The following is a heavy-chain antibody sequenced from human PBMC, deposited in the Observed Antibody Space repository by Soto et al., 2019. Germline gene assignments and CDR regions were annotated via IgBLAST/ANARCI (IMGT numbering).Heavy chain of an antibody. V-gene: IGHV3-53*04. CDR1: EFSVSDNY. Sequence: EVQLVESGGGLVLPGGSLRLACAASEFSVSDNYMNWVRQAPGKGLEWVAVIFSGGSTNYAHSEKGRFTISRLKSENTLYLQMSSLRPEDTAVYFCKSRDYWGRGTLVTVSS. CDR3: KSRDY. CDR2: IFSGGST. J-gene: IGHJ4*02.